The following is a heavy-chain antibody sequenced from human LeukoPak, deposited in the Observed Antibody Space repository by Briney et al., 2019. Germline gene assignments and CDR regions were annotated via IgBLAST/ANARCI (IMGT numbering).Heavy chain of an antibody. CDR1: GGSFSGYY. CDR2: INHSGST. Sequence: SETLSLTCAVYGGSFSGYYWSWIRQPPGKGLEWIGEINHSGSTNYNPSLKSRVTISVDTSKNQFSLKLSSVTAADTAVYYCTRGLWYSSSWYGWFDPWGQGTLVTVSS. CDR3: TRGLWYSSSWYGWFDP. D-gene: IGHD6-13*01. V-gene: IGHV4-34*01. J-gene: IGHJ5*02.